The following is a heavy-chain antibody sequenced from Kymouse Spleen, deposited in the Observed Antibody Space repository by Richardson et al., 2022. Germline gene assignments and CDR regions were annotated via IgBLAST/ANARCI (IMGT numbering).Heavy chain of an antibody. CDR2: INHSGST. V-gene: IGHV4-34*01. Sequence: QVQLQQWGAGLLKPSETLSLTCAVYGGSFSGYYWSWIRQPPGKGLEWIGEINHSGSTNYNPSLKSRVTISVDTSKNQFSLKLSSVTAADTAVYYCARGTDYDILTGYSSGMDVWGQGTTVTVSS. J-gene: IGHJ6*02. CDR1: GGSFSGYY. CDR3: ARGTDYDILTGYSSGMDV. D-gene: IGHD3-9*01.